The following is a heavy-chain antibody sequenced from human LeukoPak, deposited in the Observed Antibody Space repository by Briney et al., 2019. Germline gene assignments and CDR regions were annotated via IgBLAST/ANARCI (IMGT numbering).Heavy chain of an antibody. CDR2: IYHSGST. D-gene: IGHD3-10*01. CDR3: ARRDSGTYAY. J-gene: IGHJ4*02. CDR1: GGSISSGGYS. V-gene: IGHV4-30-2*01. Sequence: SETLSLTFAVSGGSISSGGYSWSWIRQPPGKGLEWIGYIYHSGSTYYNPSLKSRVTISVDRSKNQFSLKVSSVTAADTAVYYCARRDSGTYAYWGQGILVTVSS.